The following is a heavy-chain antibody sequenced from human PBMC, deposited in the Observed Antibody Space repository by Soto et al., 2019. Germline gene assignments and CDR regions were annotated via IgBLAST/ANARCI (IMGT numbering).Heavy chain of an antibody. D-gene: IGHD3-10*01. CDR1: GNSISSDDYF. Sequence: QVQLQESGPGLVKPSQTLSLTCTVSGNSISSDDYFWSWIRQPPGKGLEWVGYIYYSGTTYQKSSLNGRVTISVDTSKNQFSLNLGSVTAAATAVYYCAGQIYYGSGTFDYWGQGILVTVSS. V-gene: IGHV4-30-4*01. CDR3: AGQIYYGSGTFDY. J-gene: IGHJ4*02. CDR2: IYYSGTT.